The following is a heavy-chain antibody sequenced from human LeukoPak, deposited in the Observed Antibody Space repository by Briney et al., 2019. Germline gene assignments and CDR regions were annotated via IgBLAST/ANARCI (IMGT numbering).Heavy chain of an antibody. J-gene: IGHJ4*02. V-gene: IGHV3-21*01. CDR2: ISSSSSYI. CDR3: ARFHSSKYPPYYFDY. Sequence: GESLRLSCGASGSTFSTYSMNWVRQAPGKGLEWVSSISSSSSYIYYADSVKGRFTISRDNAKNSLYLQMSSLRAEDAAVYYCARFHSSKYPPYYFDYWGQGTLVTVSS. D-gene: IGHD3-22*01. CDR1: GSTFSTYS.